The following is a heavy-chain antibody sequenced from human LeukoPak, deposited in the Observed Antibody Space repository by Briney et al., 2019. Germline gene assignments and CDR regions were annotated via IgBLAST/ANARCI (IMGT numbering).Heavy chain of an antibody. CDR2: ISAYNGNT. V-gene: IGHV1-18*01. CDR1: GYTFTSYG. Sequence: ASVKVSCKASGYTFTSYGISWVRQAPGQGLEWMGWISAYNGNTNYAQKLQGRVTMTTDTSTSTAYMELRSLRSDDTAVYYCARGDRGSTIFGVVIITEYFQHWGQGTLVTVSS. D-gene: IGHD3-3*01. CDR3: ARGDRGSTIFGVVIITEYFQH. J-gene: IGHJ1*01.